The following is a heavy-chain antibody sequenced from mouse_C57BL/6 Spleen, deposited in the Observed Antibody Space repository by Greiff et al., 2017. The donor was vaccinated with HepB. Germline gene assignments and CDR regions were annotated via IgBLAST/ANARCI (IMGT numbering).Heavy chain of an antibody. CDR3: AGGYYGSSYEDAMDY. Sequence: QVQLQQSGAELVKPGASVKMSCKASGYTFTSYWITWVKQRPGQGLEWIGDIYPGSGSTNYNEKFKSKATLTVDTSSSTAYMQLSSLTSEDSAVYYCAGGYYGSSYEDAMDYWGQGTSVTVSS. J-gene: IGHJ4*01. D-gene: IGHD1-1*01. V-gene: IGHV1-55*01. CDR2: IYPGSGST. CDR1: GYTFTSYW.